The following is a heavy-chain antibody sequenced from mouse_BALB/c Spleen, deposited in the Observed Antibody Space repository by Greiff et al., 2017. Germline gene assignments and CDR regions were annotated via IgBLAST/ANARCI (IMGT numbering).Heavy chain of an antibody. CDR1: GYTFTSYY. V-gene: IGHV1S81*02. CDR2: INPSNGGT. CDR3: TRSGYYDYLMDY. J-gene: IGHJ4*01. D-gene: IGHD2-4*01. Sequence: QVQLKQSGAELVKPGGSVKLSCKASGYTFTSYYMYWVKQRPGQGLEWIGEINPSNGGTNFNEKFKSKATLTVDKSSSTAYMQLSSLTSEDSAVYYCTRSGYYDYLMDYWGQGTSVTVSS.